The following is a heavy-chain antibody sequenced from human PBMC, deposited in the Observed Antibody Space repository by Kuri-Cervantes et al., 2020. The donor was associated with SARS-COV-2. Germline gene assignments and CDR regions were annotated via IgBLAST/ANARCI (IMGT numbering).Heavy chain of an antibody. Sequence: ASVKVSCKVSGYTLTELSMHWVRQAPGKGLEWMGGFDPEDGETIYAQKFQGRVTMTEDTSTDTAYTELSSLGSEDTAVYYCATDQLRNPGYWGQGTLVTVSS. V-gene: IGHV1-24*01. CDR1: GYTLTELS. CDR2: FDPEDGET. J-gene: IGHJ4*02. CDR3: ATDQLRNPGY. D-gene: IGHD1-14*01.